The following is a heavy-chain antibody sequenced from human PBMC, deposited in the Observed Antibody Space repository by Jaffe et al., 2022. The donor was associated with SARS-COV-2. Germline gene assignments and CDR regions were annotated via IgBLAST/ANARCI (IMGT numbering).Heavy chain of an antibody. CDR2: IYYSGST. CDR3: ARMRGRGPGFDP. V-gene: IGHV4-59*01. CDR1: GGSISSYY. Sequence: QVQLQESGPGLVKPSETLSLTCTVSGGSISSYYWSWIRQPPGKGLEWIGYIYYSGSTNYNPSLKSRVTISVDTSKNQFSLKLSSVTAADTAVYYCARMRGRGPGFDPWGQGTLVTVSS. D-gene: IGHD3-16*01. J-gene: IGHJ5*02.